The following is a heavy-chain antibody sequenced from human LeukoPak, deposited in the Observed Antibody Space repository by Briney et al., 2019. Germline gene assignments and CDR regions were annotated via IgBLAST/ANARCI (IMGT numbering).Heavy chain of an antibody. CDR3: ARAKRNGFDI. J-gene: IGHJ3*02. V-gene: IGHV3-7*04. Sequence: GGSLRLSCAASGFLFSNFWMGWVRQAPGKGLEWVANIKQDESEKYYVDSVKGRFTISRDNAKNSLYLQMNSLRAEDTAVYYCARAKRNGFDIWGQGTMVTVSS. CDR2: IKQDESEK. CDR1: GFLFSNFW.